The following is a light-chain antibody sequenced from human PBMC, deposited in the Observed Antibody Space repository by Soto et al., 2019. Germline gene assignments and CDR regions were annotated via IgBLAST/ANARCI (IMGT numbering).Light chain of an antibody. CDR3: ATWDDSLNGRV. Sequence: QSVLTQPPSASGTPGQRVTISCSGSTSNIGSNTVNWYQQLPGTAPKLLIYSNNQRPSGVPDRLSGSKSGTSASLAIRGLQSEDEAEYYYATWDDSLNGRVFGGGTKLTGL. V-gene: IGLV1-44*01. J-gene: IGLJ2*01. CDR1: TSNIGSNT. CDR2: SNN.